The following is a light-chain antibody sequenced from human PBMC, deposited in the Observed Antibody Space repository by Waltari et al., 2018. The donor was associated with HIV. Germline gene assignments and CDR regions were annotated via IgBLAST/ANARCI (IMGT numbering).Light chain of an antibody. CDR3: QQYYSTPPT. J-gene: IGKJ2*01. Sequence: DIVMTQSPVSLAVSLGERSAINCKSSPSVLYSSNINNYLTWYQQKPGQPPKLLIYWASNREAGVPDRFSGSGSGTDFTLTISSLRAEDVALYYCQQYYSTPPTFGQGTKLEIK. CDR1: PSVLYSSNINNY. V-gene: IGKV4-1*01. CDR2: WAS.